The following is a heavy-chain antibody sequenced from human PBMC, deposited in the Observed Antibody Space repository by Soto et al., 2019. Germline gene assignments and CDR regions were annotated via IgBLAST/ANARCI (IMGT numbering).Heavy chain of an antibody. CDR1: GGSFSGYY. J-gene: IGHJ6*02. D-gene: IGHD6-19*01. CDR2: INHSGST. Sequence: QVQLQQWGAGLLKPSETLSLTCAVYGGSFSGYYWSWIRQPPGKGLEWIGEINHSGSTNYNPSLKSRVTISVDTSKNQFSLTLSSVTAADTAVYYCARGGRGWYGFYYGMDVWGQGTTVTVSS. V-gene: IGHV4-34*01. CDR3: ARGGRGWYGFYYGMDV.